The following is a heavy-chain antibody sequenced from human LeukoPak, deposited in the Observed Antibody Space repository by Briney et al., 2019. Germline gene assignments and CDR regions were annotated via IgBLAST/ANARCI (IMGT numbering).Heavy chain of an antibody. CDR3: ARVLAVAGLYYFDY. Sequence: SETLSLTCTVSGGSISSYYWSWIRQPPGKGLEWIGYVYYSGSTKYNPSFNSRVTISVDTSKNQFSLKLSSVTAADTAVYYCARVLAVAGLYYFDYWGQGTLVTVSS. J-gene: IGHJ4*02. V-gene: IGHV4-59*01. D-gene: IGHD6-19*01. CDR2: VYYSGST. CDR1: GGSISSYY.